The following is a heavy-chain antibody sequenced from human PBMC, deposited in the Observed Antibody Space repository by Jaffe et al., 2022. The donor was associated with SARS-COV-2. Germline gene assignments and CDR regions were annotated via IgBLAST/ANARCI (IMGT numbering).Heavy chain of an antibody. CDR1: GGSISSGSYY. CDR3: ARDVGEMATIQNYYGMDV. J-gene: IGHJ6*02. D-gene: IGHD2-21*01. CDR2: IYTSGST. V-gene: IGHV4-61*02. Sequence: QVQLQESGPGLVKPSQTLSLTCTVSGGSISSGSYYWSWIRQPAGKGLEWIGRIYTSGSTNYNPSLKSRVTISVDTSKNQFSLKLSSVTAADTAVYYCARDVGEMATIQNYYGMDVWGQGTTVTVSS.